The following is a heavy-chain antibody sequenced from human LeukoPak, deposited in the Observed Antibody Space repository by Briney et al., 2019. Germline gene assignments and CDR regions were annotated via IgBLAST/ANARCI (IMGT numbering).Heavy chain of an antibody. CDR3: ARQGTYYYDSSGYQPLPFDY. D-gene: IGHD3-22*01. Sequence: PSETLSLTCTVSGGSISSSSYYWGWIRQPPGKGLEWIGSIYYSGSTYYNPSLKSRVTISVDTSKNQFSLKLSSVTAADTAVYYCARQGTYYYDSSGYQPLPFDYWGQGTLVTASS. CDR2: IYYSGST. V-gene: IGHV4-39*01. J-gene: IGHJ4*02. CDR1: GGSISSSSYY.